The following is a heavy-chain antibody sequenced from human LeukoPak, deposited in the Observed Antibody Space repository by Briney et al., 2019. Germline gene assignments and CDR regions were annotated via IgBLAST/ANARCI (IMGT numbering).Heavy chain of an antibody. D-gene: IGHD3-9*01. Sequence: ASVKVSCKASGYTFTSYDINWVRQATGQGLEWMGWMNPNSGNTGYAQKFQGRVTMTRNTSISTAYMELSSLRSDDTAVYYCARDIGDILTGYYQDYGSGSYQDWGQGTLVTVSS. CDR1: GYTFTSYD. V-gene: IGHV1-8*01. CDR3: ARDIGDILTGYYQDYGSGSYQD. CDR2: MNPNSGNT. J-gene: IGHJ4*02.